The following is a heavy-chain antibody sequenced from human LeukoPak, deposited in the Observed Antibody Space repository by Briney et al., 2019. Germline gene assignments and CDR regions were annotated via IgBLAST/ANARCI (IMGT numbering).Heavy chain of an antibody. V-gene: IGHV3-30-3*01. Sequence: GGSLRLSCAASGFTFRNYPIHWVRQAPGKGLEWVAVISYDGNNKYYADSVKGRFTISRDNSKNTLYLQMNSLRAEDTAIYYCARDRLEFLVQYYFDYWGQGTLVTVSS. CDR1: GFTFRNYP. J-gene: IGHJ4*02. CDR2: ISYDGNNK. CDR3: ARDRLEFLVQYYFDY. D-gene: IGHD3-10*01.